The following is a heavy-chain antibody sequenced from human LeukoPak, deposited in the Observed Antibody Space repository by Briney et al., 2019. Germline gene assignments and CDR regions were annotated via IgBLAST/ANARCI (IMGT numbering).Heavy chain of an antibody. D-gene: IGHD5-18*01. CDR3: ARVRGVDTSSIYDDY. CDR1: GYTVTSYD. V-gene: IGHV1-8*01. J-gene: IGHJ4*02. CDR2: MNPNSGNT. Sequence: ASVKVSCKASGYTVTSYDINWVRQATGQGLGWVGWMNPNSGNTGYAQKFQGRVTMTRNTSISTAYMELSSLRSEDTAVYYCARVRGVDTSSIYDDYWGQGTLVTVSS.